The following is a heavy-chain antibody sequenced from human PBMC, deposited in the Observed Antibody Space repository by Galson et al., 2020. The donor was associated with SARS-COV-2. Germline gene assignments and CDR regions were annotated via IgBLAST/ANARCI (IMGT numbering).Heavy chain of an antibody. Sequence: NSGGSLRLSCAASGFTFSDYYMSWIRQAPGKGLEWVSYISSSGSTIYYADSVKGRFTISRDNAKNSLYLQMNSLRAEDTAVYYCAREEHIVVVADAFDIWGQGTMVTVSS. D-gene: IGHD2-21*01. CDR3: AREEHIVVVADAFDI. V-gene: IGHV3-11*01. J-gene: IGHJ3*02. CDR2: ISSSGSTI. CDR1: GFTFSDYY.